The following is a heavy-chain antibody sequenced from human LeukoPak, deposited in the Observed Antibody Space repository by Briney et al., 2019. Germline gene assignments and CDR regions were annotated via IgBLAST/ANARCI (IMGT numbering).Heavy chain of an antibody. Sequence: WETLSLTCSFSGGSFSTHYYTWIRQPPGKGREGVGYIYYGGSTNYHPSLKSRVTISALPAKNQFSLRLNSVTAADTAVYYCARGVGEHNNGFYPGYWGPGTLVTVSS. CDR1: GGSFSTHY. V-gene: IGHV4-59*11. CDR3: ARGVGEHNNGFYPGY. J-gene: IGHJ4*02. CDR2: IYYGGST. D-gene: IGHD3-22*01.